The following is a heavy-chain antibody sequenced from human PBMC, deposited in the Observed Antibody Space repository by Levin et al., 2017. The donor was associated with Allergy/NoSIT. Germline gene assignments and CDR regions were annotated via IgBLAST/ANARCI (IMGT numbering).Heavy chain of an antibody. V-gene: IGHV4-59*01. CDR1: GDSISTYY. CDR3: ARDKNTYGFDY. J-gene: IGHJ4*02. D-gene: IGHD5-18*01. Sequence: SQTLSLTCTVSGDSISTYYWSWIRPPPGKGLEWIGYIYYTGNTNYNPSLKSRVTISVDTSKNQLSLKLSSVTAADTAVYYCARDKNTYGFDYWGQGALVTVSS. CDR2: IYYTGNT.